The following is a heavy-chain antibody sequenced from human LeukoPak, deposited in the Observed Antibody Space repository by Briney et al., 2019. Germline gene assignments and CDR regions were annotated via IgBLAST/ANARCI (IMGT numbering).Heavy chain of an antibody. Sequence: GESLQISCQGSGYPFTSYWIGWVRQMHGKGLEWMGIIYPGDSDTRYSPSFQGQVTISADKSISTAYLQWSSLKASDTAMYYCARHKSDYVWGSYRESDYWGQGTLVTVSS. D-gene: IGHD3-16*02. CDR3: ARHKSDYVWGSYRESDY. V-gene: IGHV5-51*01. CDR2: IYPGDSDT. CDR1: GYPFTSYW. J-gene: IGHJ4*02.